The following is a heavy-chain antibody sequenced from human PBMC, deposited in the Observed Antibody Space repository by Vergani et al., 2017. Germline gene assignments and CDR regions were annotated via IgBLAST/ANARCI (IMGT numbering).Heavy chain of an antibody. CDR1: GFTFSTYA. Sequence: EVQLLESGGSLKQPGGSVRLSCAASGFTFSTYAMHWVRQAPGKGLEWVSALTGGGGSTYYADSFKGRFIISRDNSRATLYLQMNSLRPEDTATYYCVKDAGGYENFFDSWGQGTLITVSS. CDR2: LTGGGGST. V-gene: IGHV3-23*01. CDR3: VKDAGGYENFFDS. J-gene: IGHJ4*02. D-gene: IGHD5-12*01.